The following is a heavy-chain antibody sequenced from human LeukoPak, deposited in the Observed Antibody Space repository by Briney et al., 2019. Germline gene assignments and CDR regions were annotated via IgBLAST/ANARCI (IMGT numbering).Heavy chain of an antibody. J-gene: IGHJ4*02. Sequence: SETLSLTCAVYGGSFSGYYWSWVRQPPGKGLEWIGEINHSGSTNYNPSLKSRVTISVDTSKNQFSLKLSSVTAADTAVYYCARGVGTHLIHWGQGTLVTVSS. V-gene: IGHV4-34*01. CDR3: ARGVGTHLIH. CDR2: INHSGST. D-gene: IGHD3-10*01. CDR1: GGSFSGYY.